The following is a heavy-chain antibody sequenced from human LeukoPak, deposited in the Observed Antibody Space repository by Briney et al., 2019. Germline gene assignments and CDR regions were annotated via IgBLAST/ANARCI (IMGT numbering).Heavy chain of an antibody. CDR2: IWDDGNNK. Sequence: GGSLRLSCAASGFTFSSYAMHWVRQAPGKGLEWVAIIWDDGNNKYYGDSVKGRFSISRDNSKNTLYLQMSSLRSEDTAVYYCAILTGSLLHDFDPWGQGTLVTVSS. D-gene: IGHD3-9*01. CDR3: AILTGSLLHDFDP. V-gene: IGHV3-30*02. CDR1: GFTFSSYA. J-gene: IGHJ5*02.